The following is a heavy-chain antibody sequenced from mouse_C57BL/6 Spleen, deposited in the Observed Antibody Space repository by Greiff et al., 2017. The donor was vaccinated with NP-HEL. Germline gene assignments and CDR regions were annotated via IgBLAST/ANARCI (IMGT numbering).Heavy chain of an antibody. J-gene: IGHJ3*01. CDR1: GFTFSSYG. CDR2: ISRGGSYT. Sequence: EVKLVESGGDLVKPGGSLKLSCAASGFTFSSYGMSWVRQTPDKRLEWVATISRGGSYTYYPDSVKGRFTISRDNATNTLYLQMSSLKSEDTARYYCARQRGEGFAYWGQGTLVTVSA. CDR3: ARQRGEGFAY. V-gene: IGHV5-6*01.